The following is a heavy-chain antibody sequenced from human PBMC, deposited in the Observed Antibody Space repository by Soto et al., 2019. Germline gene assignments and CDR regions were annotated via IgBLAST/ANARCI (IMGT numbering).Heavy chain of an antibody. J-gene: IGHJ4*02. CDR2: ICYSGST. CDR1: GGSISSSSYY. D-gene: IGHD3-9*01. V-gene: IGHV4-39*01. CDR3: ARRAGYFDWFFDY. Sequence: SETLSLTCTVSGGSISSSSYYWGWIRQPPGKGLEWIGSICYSGSTYYNPSLKSRVTISVDTSKNQFSLKLSSVTAADTAVYYCARRAGYFDWFFDYWGQGIPVTVSS.